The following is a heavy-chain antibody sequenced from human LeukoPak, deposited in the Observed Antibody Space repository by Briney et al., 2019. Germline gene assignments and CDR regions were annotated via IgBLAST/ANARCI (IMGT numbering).Heavy chain of an antibody. V-gene: IGHV3-23*01. CDR1: GFTFSSYA. CDR2: ISGSGGST. D-gene: IGHD3-3*01. J-gene: IGHJ3*02. CDR3: AKGWYYDFWSGYWGAFDI. Sequence: GGSLRLSCAASGFTFSSYAMSWVRQAPGKGLEWVSAISGSGGSTYYADSVKGRFTISRDNSKNTLYLQMNSLRAEDAAVYHCAKGWYYDFWSGYWGAFDIWGQGTMVTVSS.